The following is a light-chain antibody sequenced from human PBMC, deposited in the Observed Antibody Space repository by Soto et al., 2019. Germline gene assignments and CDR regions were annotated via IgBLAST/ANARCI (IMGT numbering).Light chain of an antibody. CDR2: GVR. J-gene: IGLJ3*02. Sequence: QSALTQPASVSGSPGQSITISCTGTSSDVGSHNFVSWYQQHPGKAPKLMIYGVREWPSGVSNRFSGSKSGNTASLTISGLQAEDEADYYCCSAAGSLTWVFGGGTKLTVL. CDR1: SSDVGSHNF. V-gene: IGLV2-23*02. CDR3: CSAAGSLTWV.